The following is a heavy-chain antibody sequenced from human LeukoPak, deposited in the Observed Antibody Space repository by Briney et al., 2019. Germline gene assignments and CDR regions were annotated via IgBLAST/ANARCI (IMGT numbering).Heavy chain of an antibody. J-gene: IGHJ4*02. Sequence: GGSLRLSCAASGFTFSSYAMHWVRQAPGKGLEWVAVISYDGSNKYYADSVKGRFTISRDNSKNTLYLQMSSLRAEDTAVYYCARDPAHSGWYAYYFDYWGQGTLVTVSS. V-gene: IGHV3-30-3*01. CDR3: ARDPAHSGWYAYYFDY. CDR2: ISYDGSNK. CDR1: GFTFSSYA. D-gene: IGHD6-19*01.